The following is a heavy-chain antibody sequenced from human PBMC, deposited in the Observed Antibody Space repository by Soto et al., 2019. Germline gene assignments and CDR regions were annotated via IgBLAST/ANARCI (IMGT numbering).Heavy chain of an antibody. J-gene: IGHJ4*02. CDR1: GFTFSSYA. V-gene: IGHV3-23*01. Sequence: EVQLLESGGGLVQPGGSLRLSCAASGFTFSSYAMSWVRQAPGKGLEWVSAISGSGGSTYYADSVKGWFTISRDNFNITRYLQMNSLRAEDTAVYDSARYRQYPLQPLLLDYWGQGTLVTVSS. CDR3: ARYRQYPLQPLLLDY. CDR2: ISGSGGST. D-gene: IGHD2-2*01.